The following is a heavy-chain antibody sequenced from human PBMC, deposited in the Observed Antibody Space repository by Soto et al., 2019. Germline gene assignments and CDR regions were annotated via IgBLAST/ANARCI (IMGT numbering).Heavy chain of an antibody. CDR2: TYYRSKWYS. Sequence: SQTLSLTCAISGDSVSSSSAAWNGVRQSPSRGLEWLGRTYYRSKWYSDYAVSVKSRITINPDTSKNQFSLQLNSVTPEDTAVYYCARIRGIMITFGGVIADAFDIWGQGTMVTVSS. CDR3: ARIRGIMITFGGVIADAFDI. V-gene: IGHV6-1*01. CDR1: GDSVSSSSAA. D-gene: IGHD3-16*02. J-gene: IGHJ3*02.